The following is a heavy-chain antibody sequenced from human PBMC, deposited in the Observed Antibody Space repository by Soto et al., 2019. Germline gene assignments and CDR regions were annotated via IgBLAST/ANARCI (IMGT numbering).Heavy chain of an antibody. J-gene: IGHJ6*02. Sequence: LSYSVSGGTASPGSYPLGRLRHSPGKGLEWIGTIYSSENTYYNPSLLSRVTISVDTSKNEFSLRLSSVTAADTAVYYCARLNGNCISTNCHGYYGMDVWGQGTTVT. V-gene: IGHV4-39*01. CDR1: GGTASPGSYP. D-gene: IGHD2-2*03. CDR2: IYSSENT. CDR3: ARLNGNCISTNCHGYYGMDV.